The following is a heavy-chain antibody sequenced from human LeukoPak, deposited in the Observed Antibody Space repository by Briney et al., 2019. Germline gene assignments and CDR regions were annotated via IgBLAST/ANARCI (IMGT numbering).Heavy chain of an antibody. J-gene: IGHJ4*02. Sequence: ASVKVSCKASGYTFTGYYMHWVRQAPGQGLEWMGWIIPNTGGTNYAQKFQGRVTMTRDTTISTAYMELSSLRSDDTAVYYCAREWLIVVTGTGHLDYWGQGTLVTVSS. CDR1: GYTFTGYY. V-gene: IGHV1-2*02. CDR3: AREWLIVVTGTGHLDY. D-gene: IGHD6-19*01. CDR2: IIPNTGGT.